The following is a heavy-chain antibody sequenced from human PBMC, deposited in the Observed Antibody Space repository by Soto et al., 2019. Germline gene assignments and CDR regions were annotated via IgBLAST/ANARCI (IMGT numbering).Heavy chain of an antibody. Sequence: QVQLQESGPGLVKPSQTLSLTCTVSGGSISSGGYYWSWIRQHPGKGLEWIGDVYYSGSTYYNPSLRGRVTLSVDTSKNQFSLKLSSVTAADTGVYYCARGPAPYYYDSSGYCLNWFDPWGQGTLVTVSS. CDR2: VYYSGST. J-gene: IGHJ5*02. CDR3: ARGPAPYYYDSSGYCLNWFDP. V-gene: IGHV4-31*03. CDR1: GGSISSGGYY. D-gene: IGHD3-22*01.